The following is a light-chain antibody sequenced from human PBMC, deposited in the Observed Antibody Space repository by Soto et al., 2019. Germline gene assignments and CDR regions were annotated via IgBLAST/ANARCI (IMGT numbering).Light chain of an antibody. V-gene: IGLV2-14*03. CDR1: SSDVGGYDY. J-gene: IGLJ1*01. Sequence: YAMSQPASLTGSPGHLITIFCTGTSSDVGGYDYVSWYQHHPGKAPKLMIYDVSNRPSGVSNRFSGSKSGYTASLTISGLQAEDEADYYCSSYTSSSTPPYVFGTGTKVTVL. CDR3: SSYTSSSTPPYV. CDR2: DVS.